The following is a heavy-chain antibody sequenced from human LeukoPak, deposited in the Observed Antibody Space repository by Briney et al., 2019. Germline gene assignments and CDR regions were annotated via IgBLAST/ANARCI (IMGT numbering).Heavy chain of an antibody. V-gene: IGHV3-23*01. CDR2: ISGSGGST. J-gene: IGHJ4*02. Sequence: GGTLRLSCAASGFTFSRYGMTWVRQAPGKGLEWVSAISGSGGSTYYADSVKGRFTISRDNSKNTLYLQMNSLRAEDTAVYYCAKDLDPLRYFDWLLVSFDYWGQGTLVTVSS. CDR3: AKDLDPLRYFDWLLVSFDY. D-gene: IGHD3-9*01. CDR1: GFTFSRYG.